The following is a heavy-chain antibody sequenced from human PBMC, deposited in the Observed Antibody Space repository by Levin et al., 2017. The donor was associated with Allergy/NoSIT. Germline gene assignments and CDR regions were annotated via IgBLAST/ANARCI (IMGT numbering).Heavy chain of an antibody. CDR2: MSHSGSA. CDR3: ARHAFYLVVAAKPRYYFDY. CDR1: GGSIVSSSYY. J-gene: IGHJ4*02. Sequence: SSETLSLTCTVSGGSIVSSSYYWGWIRQPPGKGLEWIGSMSHSGSAFHNPSLKSRVTISVDTSKNQFSLKLSSATAADTAMYYCARHAFYLVVAAKPRYYFDYWGQGTLVTVSS. D-gene: IGHD2-15*01. V-gene: IGHV4-39*01.